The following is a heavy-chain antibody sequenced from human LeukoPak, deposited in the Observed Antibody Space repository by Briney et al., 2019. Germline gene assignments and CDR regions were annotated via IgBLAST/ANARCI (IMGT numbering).Heavy chain of an antibody. Sequence: PGGSLRLSCAAPGFAFNTYSMNWVRQAPGKGLEWVSYISSSGSTIYYADSVKGRFTISRDNAKNSLYLQMNSRRAEDTAVYYCAELGITMIGGVWGKGTTVTISS. J-gene: IGHJ6*04. D-gene: IGHD3-10*02. CDR1: GFAFNTYS. CDR3: AELGITMIGGV. V-gene: IGHV3-48*04. CDR2: ISSSGSTI.